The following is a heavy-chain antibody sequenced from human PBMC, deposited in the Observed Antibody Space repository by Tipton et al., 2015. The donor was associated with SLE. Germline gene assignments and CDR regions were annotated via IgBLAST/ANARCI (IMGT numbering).Heavy chain of an antibody. Sequence: PGKGLEWIGEINHSGSTNYNPSLKSRVTISVDTSKNQFSLKLSSVTAADTAVYYCARKSDYWGQGTLVTVSS. CDR2: INHSGST. J-gene: IGHJ4*02. CDR3: ARKSDY. V-gene: IGHV4-34*01.